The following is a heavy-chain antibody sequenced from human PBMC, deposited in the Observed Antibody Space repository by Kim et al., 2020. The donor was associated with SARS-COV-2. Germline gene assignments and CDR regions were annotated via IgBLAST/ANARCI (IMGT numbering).Heavy chain of an antibody. CDR2: INAGNGNL. CDR1: GYTFTDYA. J-gene: IGHJ4*02. CDR3: ARDRGRFGLDY. V-gene: IGHV1-3*01. D-gene: IGHD3-10*01. Sequence: ASVKVSCKASGYTFTDYAIHWVRQAPGQRLEWMGWINAGNGNLKYSQKFQGRVTITRDTSASTAYMDLSSLRSEDTAVYYCARDRGRFGLDYWGQGTLVTVSS.